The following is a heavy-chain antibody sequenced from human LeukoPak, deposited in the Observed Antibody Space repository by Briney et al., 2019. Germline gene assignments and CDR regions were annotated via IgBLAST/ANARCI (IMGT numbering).Heavy chain of an antibody. CDR1: GFTFSSST. Sequence: GGSLRLSCTASGFTFSSSTMSWVRQAPGKRPEWVSGILNNDIGGNAYYADAVKGRFTISRDDSKSTLYLEMNSLRAEDTAMYYCARDLSASGDYVFYWGQGTLVTVSS. CDR3: ARDLSASGDYVFY. CDR2: ILNNDIGGNA. J-gene: IGHJ4*02. V-gene: IGHV3-23*01. D-gene: IGHD4-17*01.